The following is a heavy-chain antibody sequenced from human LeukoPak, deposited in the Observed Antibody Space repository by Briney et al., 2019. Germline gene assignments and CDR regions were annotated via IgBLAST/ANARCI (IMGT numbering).Heavy chain of an antibody. J-gene: IGHJ4*02. V-gene: IGHV3-30*02. CDR3: AKTSVRIAAAGNYYFDY. Sequence: GGSLRLSCAASGFTFSSYGMHWVRQAPGKGLEWVAVIWYGGSNKYYADSVKGRFTISRDNSMNTLYLQMNSLRAEDTAVYYCAKTSVRIAAAGNYYFDYWGQGTLVTVS. D-gene: IGHD6-13*01. CDR2: IWYGGSNK. CDR1: GFTFSSYG.